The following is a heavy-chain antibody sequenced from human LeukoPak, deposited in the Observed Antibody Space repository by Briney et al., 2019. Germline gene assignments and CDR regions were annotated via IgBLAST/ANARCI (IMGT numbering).Heavy chain of an antibody. D-gene: IGHD3-10*01. J-gene: IGHJ4*02. Sequence: SCKASGGTFSSYAISWVRQDPGKGLEWVSAISGSGGSTYYADSVKGRFTISRDNSKNTLYLQMNSLRAEDTAVYYCAKGPDIWFGELLFGYWGQGTLVTVSS. CDR2: ISGSGGST. V-gene: IGHV3-23*01. CDR3: AKGPDIWFGELLFGY. CDR1: GGTFSSYA.